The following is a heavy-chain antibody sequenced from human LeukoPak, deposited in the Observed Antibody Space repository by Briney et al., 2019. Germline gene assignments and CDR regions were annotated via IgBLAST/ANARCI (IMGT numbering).Heavy chain of an antibody. V-gene: IGHV5-10-1*01. CDR3: ARHARAPGDYYGMDV. D-gene: IGHD7-27*01. Sequence: GESLRISCKGSGYSFTSYWISWVRQMPGKGLEWMGRLDPSDSYTNYSPSFQGHVTISADKSISTAYLQWSSLKASDTAMYYCARHARAPGDYYGMDVWGQGTTVTVS. J-gene: IGHJ6*02. CDR1: GYSFTSYW. CDR2: LDPSDSYT.